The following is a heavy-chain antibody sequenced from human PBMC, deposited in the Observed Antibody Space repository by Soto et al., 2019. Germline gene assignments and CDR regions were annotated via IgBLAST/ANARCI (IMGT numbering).Heavy chain of an antibody. J-gene: IGHJ4*02. CDR3: ARDHHSFYDTSGYYPYFDY. CDR1: GGSVNTSPYY. Sequence: SETLSLTCTVSGGSVNTSPYYWSWIRHPPVRGLEWIGYIYYSGSTNYNPSLKSRVSISLDTSENQFSLNLSSVTAADTAVYFCARDHHSFYDTSGYYPYFDYWGQGTLVTVSS. V-gene: IGHV4-61*01. D-gene: IGHD3-22*01. CDR2: IYYSGST.